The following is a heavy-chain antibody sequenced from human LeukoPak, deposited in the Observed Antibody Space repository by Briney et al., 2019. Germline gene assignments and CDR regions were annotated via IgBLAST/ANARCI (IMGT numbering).Heavy chain of an antibody. CDR1: GFTFSGSW. Sequence: GGSLRLSCAASGFTFSGSWMHWVRQAPGKGLMWVSLINGDGSSTYYADSVKGRFTISRDNSKNTLYLQMSSLRAEDTAVYYCVKMGTYYYDSSGSNYWGQGTLVTVSS. D-gene: IGHD3-22*01. V-gene: IGHV3-74*01. CDR3: VKMGTYYYDSSGSNY. CDR2: INGDGSST. J-gene: IGHJ4*02.